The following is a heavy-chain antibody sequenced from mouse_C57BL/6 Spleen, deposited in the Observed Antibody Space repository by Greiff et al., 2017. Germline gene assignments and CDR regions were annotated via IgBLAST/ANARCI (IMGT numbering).Heavy chain of an antibody. CDR3: ARHLTGTKGVFDY. Sequence: EVKLVESGGGLVKPGGSLKLSCAASGFTFSSYTMSWVRQTPEKRLEWVATISGGGGNTYYPDSVKGRFTISRDNAKNTLYLQMSRLRSEDTALYYCARHLTGTKGVFDYWGQGTTLTVSS. D-gene: IGHD4-1*01. CDR2: ISGGGGNT. CDR1: GFTFSSYT. J-gene: IGHJ2*01. V-gene: IGHV5-9*01.